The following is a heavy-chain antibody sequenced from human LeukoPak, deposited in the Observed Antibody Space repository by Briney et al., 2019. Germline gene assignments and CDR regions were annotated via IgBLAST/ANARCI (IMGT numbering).Heavy chain of an antibody. V-gene: IGHV4-61*02. CDR3: ARRAWGYFDY. CDR2: IYTTGST. Sequence: SETLSLTCTVSGGSISSGSYYWTWIRQPAGKGLEWIGRIYTTGSTNYNPSLKSRVTIPMDTSKNQFSLILSSVTAADTAVYYCARRAWGYFDYWGQGTLVTVSS. D-gene: IGHD3-16*01. CDR1: GGSISSGSYY. J-gene: IGHJ4*02.